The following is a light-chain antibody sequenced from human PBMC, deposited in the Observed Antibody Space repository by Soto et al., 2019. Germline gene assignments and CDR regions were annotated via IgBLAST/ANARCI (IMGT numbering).Light chain of an antibody. CDR3: QQYNDWPAIT. J-gene: IGKJ5*01. V-gene: IGKV3-15*01. CDR2: GTS. Sequence: IVMTQSPATLSVSPGEGATLSCRASESVGSNLAWYQQKPGQAPRLLIYGTSNRATGIPARFSGSGSGTQFTLTISGLQSEDFAVYWCQQYNDWPAITFGQGTRLEIK. CDR1: ESVGSN.